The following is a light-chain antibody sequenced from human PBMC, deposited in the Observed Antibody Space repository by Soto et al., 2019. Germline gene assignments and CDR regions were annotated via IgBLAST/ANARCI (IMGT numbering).Light chain of an antibody. J-gene: IGLJ1*01. CDR3: KSCAGSNTYV. V-gene: IGLV2-8*01. Sequence: QSALTQPPSASGTPGQSVTISCTGTKSDIGVYDFVSWYQHHPGKAPRLIIYEVVQRPSGVPDRFSGSKSGNTASLTVSGLQAADEADYFCKSCAGSNTYVFGSGTQVTVL. CDR2: EVV. CDR1: KSDIGVYDF.